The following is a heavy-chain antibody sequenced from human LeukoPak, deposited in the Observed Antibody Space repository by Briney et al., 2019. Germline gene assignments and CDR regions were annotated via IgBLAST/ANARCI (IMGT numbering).Heavy chain of an antibody. CDR2: IKQDGSDK. V-gene: IGHV3-7*01. CDR1: GFTFSNNW. Sequence: GGSLRLSCAASGFTFSNNWMSWVRQAPGKGLEWVANIKQDGSDKYYVDSVKGRFTISRDNAKNSLYLQMNSLGPEDTAVYYCARDPYSGNYGNYYYYYMDVWGKGTTVTISS. CDR3: ARDPYSGNYGNYYYYYMDV. D-gene: IGHD1-26*01. J-gene: IGHJ6*03.